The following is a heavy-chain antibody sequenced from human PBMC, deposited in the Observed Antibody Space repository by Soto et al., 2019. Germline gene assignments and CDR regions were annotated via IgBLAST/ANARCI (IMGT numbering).Heavy chain of an antibody. Sequence: VASVNVSCKASGYTFASYGISWVRQAPGQGLEWMGWISAYNGNTNYAQKLQGRVTMTTDTSTSTAYMELRSLRSDDTAVYYCARVGSGYDHFDYWGQGTLVTVSS. D-gene: IGHD5-12*01. CDR2: ISAYNGNT. J-gene: IGHJ4*02. V-gene: IGHV1-18*01. CDR3: ARVGSGYDHFDY. CDR1: GYTFASYG.